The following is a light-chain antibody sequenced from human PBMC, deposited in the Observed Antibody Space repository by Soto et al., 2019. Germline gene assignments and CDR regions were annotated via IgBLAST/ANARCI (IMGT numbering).Light chain of an antibody. Sequence: EIVLSQSPATLSLSPGERATLSCGASQSVSSSSLAWYQQKPGLAPRLLIYDASSRATGIPDRFNGSGSVTDFTLTISRLEAEDVAVYYCQQDGSAPRTFGPGTKVEIK. CDR1: QSVSSSS. CDR2: DAS. J-gene: IGKJ1*01. V-gene: IGKV3D-20*01. CDR3: QQDGSAPRT.